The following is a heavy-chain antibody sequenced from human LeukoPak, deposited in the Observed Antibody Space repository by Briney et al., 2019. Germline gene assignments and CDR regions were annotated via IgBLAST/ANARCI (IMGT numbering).Heavy chain of an antibody. J-gene: IGHJ3*02. CDR3: ARGLHYYDSSGYYYVDAFDI. CDR2: IYYSGST. D-gene: IGHD3-22*01. Sequence: SETLSLTYAVYGGSFSGYYWSWIRQPPGKGLEWIGYIYYSGSTNYNPSLKSRVTISVDTSKNQFSLKLSSVTAADTAVYYCARGLHYYDSSGYYYVDAFDIWGQGTMVTVSS. CDR1: GGSFSGYY. V-gene: IGHV4-59*01.